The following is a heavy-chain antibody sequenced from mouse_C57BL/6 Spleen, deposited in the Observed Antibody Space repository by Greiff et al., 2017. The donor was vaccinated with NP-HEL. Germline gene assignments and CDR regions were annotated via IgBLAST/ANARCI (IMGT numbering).Heavy chain of an antibody. V-gene: IGHV6-3*01. CDR1: GFTFSNYW. J-gene: IGHJ4*01. CDR2: IRLKSDNYAT. CDR3: SIYYDYAMDY. D-gene: IGHD2-1*01. Sequence: EVQLVESGGGLVQPGGSMKLSCVASGFTFSNYWMNWVRQSPEKGLEWVAQIRLKSDNYATHYAESVKGRFTISRDDSKSSVYLQMNNLRAEDTGIYYCSIYYDYAMDYWGQGTSVTVSS.